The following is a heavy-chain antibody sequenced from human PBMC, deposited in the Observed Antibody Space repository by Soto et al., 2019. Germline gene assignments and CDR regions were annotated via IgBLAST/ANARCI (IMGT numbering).Heavy chain of an antibody. Sequence: PGGSLRLSCAASGFPFSSYAMHWVRQAPGKGLEWVAVISYDGSNKYYADSVKGRFTISRDNSKNTLYLQMNSLRAEDTAVYYCARCMDILGPFDYWGQGTLVTVSS. CDR1: GFPFSSYA. D-gene: IGHD3-9*01. CDR3: ARCMDILGPFDY. J-gene: IGHJ4*02. V-gene: IGHV3-30-3*01. CDR2: ISYDGSNK.